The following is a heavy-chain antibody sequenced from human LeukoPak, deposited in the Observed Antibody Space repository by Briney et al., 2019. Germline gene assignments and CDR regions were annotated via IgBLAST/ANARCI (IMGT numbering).Heavy chain of an antibody. CDR2: INHSGST. D-gene: IGHD1-14*01. V-gene: IGHV4-34*01. CDR3: ARAVTGKYYFDY. Sequence: PSEALSLTCAVYGGSFSGYYWSWIRQPPGGGLEWIGEINHSGSTNYNPSLKSRVTISVDTSKNQFSLKLSSVTAADTAVYYCARAVTGKYYFDYWGQGTLVTVSS. CDR1: GGSFSGYY. J-gene: IGHJ4*02.